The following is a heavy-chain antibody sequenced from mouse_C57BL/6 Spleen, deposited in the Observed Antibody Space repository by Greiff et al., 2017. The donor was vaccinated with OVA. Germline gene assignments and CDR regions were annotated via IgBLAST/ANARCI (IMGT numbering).Heavy chain of an antibody. V-gene: IGHV1-69*01. CDR3: ARTDGYFPWFAD. Sequence: VQLQQPGAELVMPGASVKLSCKASGYTFTSYWMHWVKQRPGQGLEWIGEIDPSDSYTNYNQKFKGKSTLTVDKSSSTAYMQLSSLTSEDSAVYYCARTDGYFPWFADWGQGTLVTVSA. D-gene: IGHD2-3*01. CDR1: GYTFTSYW. J-gene: IGHJ3*01. CDR2: IDPSDSYT.